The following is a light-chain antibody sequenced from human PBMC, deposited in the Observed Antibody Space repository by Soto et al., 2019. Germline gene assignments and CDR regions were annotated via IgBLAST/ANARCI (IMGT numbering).Light chain of an antibody. CDR2: DAS. Sequence: IQLTQSPSSLSASVGDRVTITCRASQTISNWLAWYQQKPGKAPKLLIYDASSLESGVPSRFSGSGSGTEFTLTISSLQPDDFATYYCQQYNSYWRTFGQGTKVDI. J-gene: IGKJ1*01. CDR3: QQYNSYWRT. V-gene: IGKV1-5*01. CDR1: QTISNW.